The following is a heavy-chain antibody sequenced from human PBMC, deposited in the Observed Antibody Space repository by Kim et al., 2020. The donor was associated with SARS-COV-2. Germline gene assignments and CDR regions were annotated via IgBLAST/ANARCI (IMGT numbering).Heavy chain of an antibody. CDR3: ARAYHEHYGDYEDWFDP. Sequence: GGSLRLSCAASGFTFSSYGMHWVRQAPGKGLEWVAVIWYDGSNKYYADSVKGRFTISRDNSKNTLYLQMNSLRAEDTAVYYCARAYHEHYGDYEDWFDPWGQGTLVTVSS. V-gene: IGHV3-33*01. D-gene: IGHD4-17*01. CDR2: IWYDGSNK. J-gene: IGHJ5*02. CDR1: GFTFSSYG.